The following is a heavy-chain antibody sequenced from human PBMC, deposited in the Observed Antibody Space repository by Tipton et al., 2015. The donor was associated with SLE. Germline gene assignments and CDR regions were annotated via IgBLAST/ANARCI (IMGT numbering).Heavy chain of an antibody. CDR1: GGSISFDD. CDR3: AKARNHYYGSGSYFHFDL. J-gene: IGHJ4*01. Sequence: TLSLTCTVSGGSISFDDWSWIRQSAGRGLEWIGRIYSSGDRDYNPSLRSRVTMSIDASQNRVSLRLKSVSAADTAVYYCAKARNHYYGSGSYFHFDLWGHGILVTVSS. D-gene: IGHD3-10*01. V-gene: IGHV4-4*07. CDR2: IYSSGDR.